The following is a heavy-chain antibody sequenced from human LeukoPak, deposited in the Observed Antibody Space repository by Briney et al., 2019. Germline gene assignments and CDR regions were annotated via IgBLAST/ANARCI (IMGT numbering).Heavy chain of an antibody. V-gene: IGHV2-70*17. D-gene: IGHD5-18*01. J-gene: IGHJ4*02. CDR1: GFSLSTSGMR. CDR3: AHFPISTAMVNFDY. CDR2: IDWDDDK. Sequence: RVSGPTLVNPTQTLTLTCTFSGFSLSTSGMRVSWIRQPPGKALEWLARIDWDDDKFYSTSLKTRLTISKDTSKNQVVLTMTNMDPVDTATYYCAHFPISTAMVNFDYWGQGTLVTVSS.